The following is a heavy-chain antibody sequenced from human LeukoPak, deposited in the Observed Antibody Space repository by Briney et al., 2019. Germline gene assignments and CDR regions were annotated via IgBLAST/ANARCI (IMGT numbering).Heavy chain of an antibody. V-gene: IGHV4-30-2*05. CDR2: IYHSGST. CDR3: ASLYSGSYFLDY. CDR1: GGSISSGGYS. D-gene: IGHD1-26*01. J-gene: IGHJ4*02. Sequence: SETLSLTCAVSGGSISSGGYSWSWIRQPPGKGLEWIGYIYHSGSTYYNPSLKSRVTISVDTSKNQFSLKLSSVTAADTAVYYCASLYSGSYFLDYWGQGTLVTVSS.